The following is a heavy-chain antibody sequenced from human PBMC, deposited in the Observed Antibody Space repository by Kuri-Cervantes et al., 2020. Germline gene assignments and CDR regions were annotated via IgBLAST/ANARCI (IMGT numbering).Heavy chain of an antibody. CDR3: ARWSLADPNLEL. J-gene: IGHJ2*01. CDR1: GGSFSGYY. Sequence: SETLSLTCAVYGGSFSGYYWSWIRQPPGEGLEWIGEINHSGSTNYNPSLKSRVTISVDTSKNQFSLEMNSVTAADTAVYYCARWSLADPNLELWGRGTLVTVSS. D-gene: IGHD6-13*01. CDR2: INHSGST. V-gene: IGHV4-34*01.